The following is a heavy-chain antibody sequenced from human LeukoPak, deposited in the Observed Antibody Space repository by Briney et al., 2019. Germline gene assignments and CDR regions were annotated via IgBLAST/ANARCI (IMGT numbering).Heavy chain of an antibody. CDR3: ARGHRAWSY. D-gene: IGHD3-3*01. CDR1: GFTFSSYW. J-gene: IGHJ4*02. Sequence: GGSLRLSCSASGFTFSSYWVTWVRQAPGKGLEWVANVKQDGSEKNYVDSVKGRFTISRDNAKNSLYLEMNSLRVDDTAVYYCARGHRAWSYWGQGTLVTVSS. V-gene: IGHV3-7*01. CDR2: VKQDGSEK.